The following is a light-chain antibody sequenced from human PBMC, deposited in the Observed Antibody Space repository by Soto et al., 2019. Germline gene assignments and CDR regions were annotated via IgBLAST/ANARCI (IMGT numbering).Light chain of an antibody. CDR2: WAA. CDR3: QQYYITPLT. CDR1: QSVLYSTNNKNY. J-gene: IGKJ4*01. V-gene: IGKV4-1*01. Sequence: DIVMTQSPDSLAVSLGERATINCKSSQSVLYSTNNKNYLAWYQQKPGQPPKLLIYWAATRESGVPDRFSGSGSGTDFTLTISSLQAEDVAVYYCQQYYITPLTFGGATTVEIK.